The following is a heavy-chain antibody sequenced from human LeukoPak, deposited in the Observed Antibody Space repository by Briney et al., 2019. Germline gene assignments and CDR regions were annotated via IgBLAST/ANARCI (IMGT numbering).Heavy chain of an antibody. J-gene: IGHJ4*02. CDR3: ATDQDSSGWHDLDY. CDR2: FDPEDGET. V-gene: IGHV1-24*01. Sequence: ASVKVSRXVSGYTLTELSMHWVRQAPGKGLEWMGGFDPEDGETIYAQKFQGRVTMTEDTSTDTAYMELSSLRSEDTAVYYCATDQDSSGWHDLDYWGQGTLVTVSS. D-gene: IGHD6-19*01. CDR1: GYTLTELS.